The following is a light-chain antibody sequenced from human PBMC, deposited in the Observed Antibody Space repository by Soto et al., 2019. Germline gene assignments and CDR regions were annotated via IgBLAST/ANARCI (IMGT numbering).Light chain of an antibody. CDR3: HQYNTWPLT. V-gene: IGKV3-15*01. CDR2: GAS. CDR1: ESVSSN. J-gene: IGKJ4*01. Sequence: VVTQSPATLSVSAGERATHYFRASESVSSNLAWYQQRPGQAPRLLIYGASTRATDTPVRFSGSGYGTEFTLTISSLQSEDFAIYYCHQYNTWPLTFGGGTKVDIK.